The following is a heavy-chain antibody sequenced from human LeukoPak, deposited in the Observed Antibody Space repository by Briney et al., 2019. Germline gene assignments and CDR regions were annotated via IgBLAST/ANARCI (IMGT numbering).Heavy chain of an antibody. CDR2: IYTSGST. CDR1: GGSISSYY. V-gene: IGHV4-4*07. D-gene: IGHD3-10*01. Sequence: SQTLSLTCTVSGGSISSYYWSWIRQPAGKGLEWIGRIYTSGSTNYNPSLKSRVTMSVDTSKNQFSLKLSSVTAADTAVYYCARDDYYGSGTYFDYWGQGTLVTVSS. J-gene: IGHJ4*02. CDR3: ARDDYYGSGTYFDY.